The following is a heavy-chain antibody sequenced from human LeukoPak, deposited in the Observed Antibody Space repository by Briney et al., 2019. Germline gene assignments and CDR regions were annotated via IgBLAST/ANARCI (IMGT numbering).Heavy chain of an antibody. CDR3: ARAETYSGRVFDY. CDR2: TYYRSKWYN. D-gene: IGHD1-26*01. CDR1: GESVSSNSAA. J-gene: IGHJ4*02. Sequence: SQTLSLTCAISGESVSSNSAAWNWVRQSPSRGLEWLGRTYYRSKWYNDYAESVKSRITINPDTSKNQFSLQLNSVTPEDTAVYYCARAETYSGRVFDYWGQGALVTVSS. V-gene: IGHV6-1*01.